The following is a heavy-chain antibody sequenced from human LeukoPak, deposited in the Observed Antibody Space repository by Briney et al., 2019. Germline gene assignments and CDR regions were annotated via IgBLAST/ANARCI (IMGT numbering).Heavy chain of an antibody. CDR2: IIPIAGIV. Sequence: GASVKVSCKASGGTFSSYAISWVRQAPGQGLEWMGRIIPIAGIVNYAQKFQGRVTIIADKSTSTAYMELSSLRSEDTAVYYCHMGEAGYNGNYGMDVWGQGTTVTVSS. J-gene: IGHJ6*02. CDR3: HMGEAGYNGNYGMDV. CDR1: GGTFSSYA. D-gene: IGHD5-24*01. V-gene: IGHV1-69*04.